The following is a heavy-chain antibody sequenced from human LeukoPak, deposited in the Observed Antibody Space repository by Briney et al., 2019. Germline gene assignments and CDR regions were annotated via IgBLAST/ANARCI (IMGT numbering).Heavy chain of an antibody. D-gene: IGHD3-10*01. CDR2: INTNTGNP. J-gene: IGHJ6*03. V-gene: IGHV7-4-1*02. Sequence: GASVKVSCKASGYTFINSAMNWVRQAPGQGLEWMGWINTNTGNPTYAQGLTGRFVFSLDTSVSTAYLEISRLTAEDTAVYYCARGPRGGAYGSGRVRYYYYMDVWGKGTTVTVSS. CDR1: GYTFINSA. CDR3: ARGPRGGAYGSGRVRYYYYMDV.